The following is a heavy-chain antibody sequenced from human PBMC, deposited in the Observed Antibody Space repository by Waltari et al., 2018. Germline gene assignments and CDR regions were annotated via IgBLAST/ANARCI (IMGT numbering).Heavy chain of an antibody. J-gene: IGHJ6*03. Sequence: QLQLQESGPGLVKPWETLSLTCTVSGGSISSSSYYWGWNRQPPGKGLEGIGSSYYSVRTYASPPLNGRVTISVDTSKNQFSLKLSSVTAADTAVYYCAIRSSSWYSYYMDVWGKGTTVTVSS. CDR2: SYYSVRT. D-gene: IGHD6-13*01. CDR1: GGSISSSSYY. V-gene: IGHV4-39*01. CDR3: AIRSSSWYSYYMDV.